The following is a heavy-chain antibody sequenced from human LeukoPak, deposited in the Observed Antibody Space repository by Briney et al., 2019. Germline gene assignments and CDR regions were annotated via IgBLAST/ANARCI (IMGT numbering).Heavy chain of an antibody. J-gene: IGHJ4*02. CDR3: AREGYYDFWSSAKGSYFDY. CDR2: AYADGDRK. CDR1: GFTFSSYG. V-gene: IGHV3-30*03. Sequence: GGSLRLSCAASGFTFSSYGLHWVRQGPGKGLEWVAVAYADGDRKFYVDSVKGRFTISRDNSKNTLYLQMNSLRAEDTAVYYCAREGYYDFWSSAKGSYFDYWGQGTLVAVSS. D-gene: IGHD3-3*01.